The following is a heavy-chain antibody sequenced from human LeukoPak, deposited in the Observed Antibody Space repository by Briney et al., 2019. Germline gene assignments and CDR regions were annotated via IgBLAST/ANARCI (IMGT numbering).Heavy chain of an antibody. CDR2: IYSGGST. V-gene: IGHV3-53*01. D-gene: IGHD1-1*01. J-gene: IGHJ5*02. Sequence: QTGGSLRLSCAASGFTVSSNYMSWVRQAPGKGLEWVSVIYSGGSTYYANSVKGRFTIPRDNSKNTLYLQMNSLRAEDTAVYYCARDAPQLGFDPWGQGTLVTVSS. CDR3: ARDAPQLGFDP. CDR1: GFTVSSNY.